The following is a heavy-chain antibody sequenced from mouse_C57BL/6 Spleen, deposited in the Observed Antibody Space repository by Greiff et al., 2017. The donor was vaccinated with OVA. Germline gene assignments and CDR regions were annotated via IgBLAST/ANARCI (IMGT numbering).Heavy chain of an antibody. J-gene: IGHJ2*01. CDR1: GFTFSSYG. CDR2: ISSGGSYT. D-gene: IGHD1-1*01. V-gene: IGHV5-6*02. CDR3: ARSDYYGSSSYYFDY. Sequence: DVMLVESGGDLVKPGGSLKLSCAASGFTFSSYGMSWVRQTPDKRLEWVATISSGGSYTYYPDSVKGRFTISRDNAKNTLYLQMSSLKSEDTAMYYCARSDYYGSSSYYFDYWGQGTTLTVSS.